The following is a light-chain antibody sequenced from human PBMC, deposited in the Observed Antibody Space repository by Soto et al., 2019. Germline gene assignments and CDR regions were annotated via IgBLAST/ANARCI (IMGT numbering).Light chain of an antibody. CDR2: WAS. J-gene: IGKJ4*01. Sequence: VMPQSPDSLAVSLGERATINCKSSQNLLYSSNNKNYLAWYQQKAGQPPKLLIYWASTRESGVPDRFSGSGSGTDFTLTISSLQAEDVAVYYCQQYYSSPLTFGGGSKVEIK. CDR3: QQYYSSPLT. V-gene: IGKV4-1*01. CDR1: QNLLYSSNNKNY.